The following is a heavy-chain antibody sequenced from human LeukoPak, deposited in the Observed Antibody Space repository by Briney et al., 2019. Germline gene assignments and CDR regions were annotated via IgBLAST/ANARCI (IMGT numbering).Heavy chain of an antibody. J-gene: IGHJ6*02. D-gene: IGHD2-2*01. Sequence: ASVEVSCKASGYTFTSYGISWVRQAPGQGLEWMGWISAYNGNTNYAQKLQGRVTMTTDTPTSTAYMELRSLRSDDTAVYYCARVSSTRSYYYGMDVWGQGTTVTVSS. CDR2: ISAYNGNT. CDR3: ARVSSTRSYYYGMDV. CDR1: GYTFTSYG. V-gene: IGHV1-18*01.